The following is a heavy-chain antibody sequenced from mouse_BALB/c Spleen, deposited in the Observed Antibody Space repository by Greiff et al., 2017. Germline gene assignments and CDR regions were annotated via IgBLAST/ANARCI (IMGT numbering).Heavy chain of an antibody. CDR2: IYPGNSDT. J-gene: IGHJ2*01. CDR1: GYTFTSYW. V-gene: IGHV1-5*01. Sequence: EVQLQQSGAELAKPGASVKMSCKASGYTFTSYWMHWVKQRPGQGLEWIGAIYPGNSDTSYNQKFKGKAKLTAVTSASTAYMELSSLTNEDSAVYYCTRSDYDYDGGYYFDYWGQGTTLTVSS. CDR3: TRSDYDYDGGYYFDY. D-gene: IGHD2-4*01.